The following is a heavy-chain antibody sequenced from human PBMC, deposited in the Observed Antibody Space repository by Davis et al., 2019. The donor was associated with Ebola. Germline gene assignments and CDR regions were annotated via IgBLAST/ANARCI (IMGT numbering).Heavy chain of an antibody. CDR2: ISAYNGNT. CDR3: ARDPRNRITMVQGVTWFDP. D-gene: IGHD3-10*01. V-gene: IGHV1-18*01. CDR1: GSTFTSYG. Sequence: ASVKVSCKASGSTFTSYGISWVRQAPGQGLEWMGWISAYNGNTNYAQKLQGRVTMTTDTSTSTAYMELRSLRSDDTAVYYCARDPRNRITMVQGVTWFDPWGQGTLVTVSS. J-gene: IGHJ5*02.